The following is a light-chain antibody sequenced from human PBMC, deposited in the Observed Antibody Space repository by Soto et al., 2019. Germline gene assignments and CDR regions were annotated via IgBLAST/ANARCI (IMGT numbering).Light chain of an antibody. CDR3: GTWDGSLSAVV. CDR1: SSNIGNNY. Sequence: QSVLTQPPSVSAAPGQKVTISCSGSSSNIGNNYVSWYQHLPGTAPKLLICDNNKRPSGIPDRFSGSKSGTSATLGITGLQTGDEADYYCGTWDGSLSAVVFGGGTKLTVL. V-gene: IGLV1-51*01. J-gene: IGLJ2*01. CDR2: DNN.